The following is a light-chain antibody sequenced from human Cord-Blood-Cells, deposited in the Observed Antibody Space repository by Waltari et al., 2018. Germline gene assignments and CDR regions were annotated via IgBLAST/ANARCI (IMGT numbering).Light chain of an antibody. CDR3: SSYTSSSTWV. J-gene: IGLJ3*02. V-gene: IGLV2-14*01. CDR1: SSDGGGYNY. CDR2: DVS. Sequence: QSALTQPASVSGSPGQSITISCTGTSSDGGGYNYVSWYQQHPGKAPKLMIYDVSKRPSGVSTRFAGSKSGNTASLTISGLQAEDEADYYCSSYTSSSTWVFGGGTKLTVL.